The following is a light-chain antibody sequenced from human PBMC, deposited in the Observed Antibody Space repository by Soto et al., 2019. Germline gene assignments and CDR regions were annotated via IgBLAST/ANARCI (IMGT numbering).Light chain of an antibody. Sequence: DIQMTQSPSTLSASVGDRVTITCRASQSISSWLAWYQQKPGKAPKLLIYDASSLQSGVPSRFSGSGSGTDFTLTISSLQPEDFATYYCQQSYTPITFGQGTRLEIK. CDR1: QSISSW. J-gene: IGKJ5*01. V-gene: IGKV1-5*01. CDR2: DAS. CDR3: QQSYTPIT.